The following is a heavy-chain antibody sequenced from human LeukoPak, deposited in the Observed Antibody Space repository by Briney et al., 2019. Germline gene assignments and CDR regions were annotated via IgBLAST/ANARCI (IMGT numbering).Heavy chain of an antibody. D-gene: IGHD6-13*01. J-gene: IGHJ4*02. Sequence: SGGSLRLSSPASGFTFSSYARSWVRQAPGKGLEWVSAISGSGGSTYYADSVKGRFTISRDNSKNTLYLQMTSLRAEDTAVYYGAKVTAAAGPSFDYWGQGTLVTVSS. CDR3: AKVTAAAGPSFDY. CDR1: GFTFSSYA. V-gene: IGHV3-23*01. CDR2: ISGSGGST.